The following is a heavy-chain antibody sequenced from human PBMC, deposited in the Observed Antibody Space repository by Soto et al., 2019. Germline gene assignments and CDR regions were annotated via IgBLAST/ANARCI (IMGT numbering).Heavy chain of an antibody. V-gene: IGHV1-69*13. J-gene: IGHJ5*02. Sequence: ASVKVSCKASGYTFTSYDINWVRQAPGQGLEWMGGIIPIFGTANYAQKFQGRVTITADESTSTAYMELSSLRSEDTAVYYCARDPSCGGDCYGWFDPWGQGTLVTVSS. CDR2: IIPIFGTA. CDR1: GYTFTSYD. CDR3: ARDPSCGGDCYGWFDP. D-gene: IGHD2-21*02.